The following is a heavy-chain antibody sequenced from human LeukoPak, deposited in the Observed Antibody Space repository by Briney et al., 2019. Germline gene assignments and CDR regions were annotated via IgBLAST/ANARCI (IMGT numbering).Heavy chain of an antibody. J-gene: IGHJ4*02. CDR3: ARVSESGNSDY. CDR2: IWYDGKNK. CDR1: GFNFTSHG. D-gene: IGHD4-23*01. V-gene: IGHV3-33*01. Sequence: GGSLRLSCAASGFNFTSHGIHWVRQVPGKGLDWVAVIWYDGKNKHYADSVKGRFTISRDTSKNTVYLQMSSLRAEDTAVYYCARVSESGNSDYWGQGTQVTVSS.